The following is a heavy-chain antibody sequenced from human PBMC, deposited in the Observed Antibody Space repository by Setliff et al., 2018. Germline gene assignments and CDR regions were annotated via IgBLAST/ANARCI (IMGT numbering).Heavy chain of an antibody. CDR1: GGYIGGTSYY. CDR3: ARVGVTSGWAY. V-gene: IGHV4-39*01. CDR2: IHFRGTT. Sequence: TSSETLSLTCIVSGGYIGGTSYYWGWIRQPPGKGLEWIGSIHFRGTTYYNPSLNSQVTISVDTYKNQFSLNLNSVTAADTAVYYCARVGVTSGWAYWGLGTLVTVSS. D-gene: IGHD6-19*01. J-gene: IGHJ4*02.